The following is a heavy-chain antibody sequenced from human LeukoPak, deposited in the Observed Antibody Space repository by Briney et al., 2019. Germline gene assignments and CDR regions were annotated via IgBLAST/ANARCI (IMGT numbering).Heavy chain of an antibody. CDR3: ARGQWELPTGFGY. CDR1: GFTFSSYS. D-gene: IGHD1-26*01. J-gene: IGHJ4*02. CDR2: ISSSSSYI. Sequence: GGSLRLSCAASGFTFSSYSMNWVRQAPGKGLEWVSSISSSSSYIYYADSVKGRFTISRDNAKNSLYLQMNSLRAEDTAVYYCARGQWELPTGFGYWGQGTLVTVSS. V-gene: IGHV3-21*01.